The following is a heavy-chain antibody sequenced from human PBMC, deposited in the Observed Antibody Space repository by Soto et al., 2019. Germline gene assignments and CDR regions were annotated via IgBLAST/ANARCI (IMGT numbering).Heavy chain of an antibody. Sequence: EVQLLESGGDLVQPGGSLRLSCAASGFTFSDYVMSWVRQAPGKGLEWVASVSGSGISTHYADSVKGRFTISRDISKSTLYLQMNSLRTEDTDVYYCAKGGATVGWFDPWGQGTLVTVSS. CDR3: AKGGATVGWFDP. V-gene: IGHV3-23*01. D-gene: IGHD1-26*01. CDR2: VSGSGIST. J-gene: IGHJ5*02. CDR1: GFTFSDYV.